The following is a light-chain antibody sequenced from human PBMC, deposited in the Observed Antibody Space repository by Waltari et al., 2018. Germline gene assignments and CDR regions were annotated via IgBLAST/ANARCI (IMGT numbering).Light chain of an antibody. CDR2: DVT. CDR1: SSDVGGYNY. Sequence: QSALTQPRSVSGSPGQSVSISCTGTSSDVGGYNYVSWYQQHPGKAPTFMIYDVTKRPSGVPDRFSASKSDNTASLTISGLQPEDEADYYCCSYAGSYTWVFGGGTKLTVL. V-gene: IGLV2-11*01. CDR3: CSYAGSYTWV. J-gene: IGLJ3*02.